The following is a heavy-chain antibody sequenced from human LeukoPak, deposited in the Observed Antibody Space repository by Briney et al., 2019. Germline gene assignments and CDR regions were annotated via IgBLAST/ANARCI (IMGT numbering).Heavy chain of an antibody. J-gene: IGHJ6*03. CDR1: GYTFTGYY. Sequence: ASVKVSCKASGYTFTGYYMHWVRQAPGQGLEWMGWINPNSGGTNYAQKFQGRVTMTRDTSISTAYMELSRLRSDDTAVYYCARDGGYSYGYGRVGEASSSLGYYMDVWGKGTTVTVSS. CDR2: INPNSGGT. V-gene: IGHV1-2*02. CDR3: ARDGGYSYGYGRVGEASSSLGYYMDV. D-gene: IGHD5-18*01.